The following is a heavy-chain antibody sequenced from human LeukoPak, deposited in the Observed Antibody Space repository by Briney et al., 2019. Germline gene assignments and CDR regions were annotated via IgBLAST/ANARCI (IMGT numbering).Heavy chain of an antibody. V-gene: IGHV3-7*05. Sequence: GGSLRLSCTATGFTFSNYWMSWVRQTPEKGLEWVANIKQDGSETVYVDSVKGRFTISRDNAQSSLYLQMNRLRAEDTAVYYCARDPYSSSWSYGMDVWGQGTAVTVSS. CDR1: GFTFSNYW. D-gene: IGHD6-13*01. J-gene: IGHJ6*02. CDR3: ARDPYSSSWSYGMDV. CDR2: IKQDGSET.